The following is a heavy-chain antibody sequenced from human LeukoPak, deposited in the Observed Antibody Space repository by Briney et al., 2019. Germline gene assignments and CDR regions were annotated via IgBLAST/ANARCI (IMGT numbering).Heavy chain of an antibody. V-gene: IGHV1-3*01. CDR1: GYTFTNDA. Sequence: GASVKVSCKASGYTFTNDAVNWLRQAPGQRLEWMGWINGDNGNTKYSQKFQGRVTITRDTSTYTAYMELRSLSSADTAVYFCARAPYDILTGYSLNWFDPWGQGTLVTVSS. CDR3: ARAPYDILTGYSLNWFDP. CDR2: INGDNGNT. D-gene: IGHD3-9*01. J-gene: IGHJ5*02.